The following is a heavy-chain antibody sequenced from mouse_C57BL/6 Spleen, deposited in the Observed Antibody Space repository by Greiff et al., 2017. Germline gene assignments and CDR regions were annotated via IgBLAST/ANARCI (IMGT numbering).Heavy chain of an antibody. Sequence: QVQLQQPGAELVKPGASVKLSCKASGYTFTSYWMHWVKQRPGQGLEWIGMIHPNSGSTNYNEKFKSKATLTVYKSSSTAYMQLSSLTSEDSAVYYCARGYDGYYVGYWGQGTTLTVSS. J-gene: IGHJ2*01. D-gene: IGHD2-3*01. CDR1: GYTFTSYW. CDR3: ARGYDGYYVGY. V-gene: IGHV1-64*01. CDR2: IHPNSGST.